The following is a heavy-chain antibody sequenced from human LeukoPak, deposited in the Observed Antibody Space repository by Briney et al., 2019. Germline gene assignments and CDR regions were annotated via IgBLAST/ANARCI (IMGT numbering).Heavy chain of an antibody. V-gene: IGHV1-18*01. J-gene: IGHJ4*02. CDR3: ARDWSIAARLGPPFDY. CDR2: ISAYSGNT. D-gene: IGHD6-6*01. Sequence: ASVKVSCKASGYTFTSYGITWVRQAPGQGLEWMGWISAYSGNTKYAQKLQGRVTMTTDTSTSTAYMELRSLRSDDTAVYCCARDWSIAARLGPPFDYWGQGTLVTVSS. CDR1: GYTFTSYG.